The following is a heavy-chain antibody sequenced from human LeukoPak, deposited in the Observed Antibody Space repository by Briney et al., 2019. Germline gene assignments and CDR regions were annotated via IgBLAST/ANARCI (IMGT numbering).Heavy chain of an antibody. D-gene: IGHD3-9*01. V-gene: IGHV1-46*01. J-gene: IGHJ6*02. CDR3: ARDGVLRYFDWSPRYYYYYGMDV. CDR1: GYTFTSYY. Sequence: ASVKVSCKASGYTFTSYYMHWVRQAPGQGLEWMGIINPSGGSTSYAQKFQGRVTMTRDTSTSTVYMELSSLRSEDTAVYYCARDGVLRYFDWSPRYYYYYGMDVWGQGTTVTVSS. CDR2: INPSGGST.